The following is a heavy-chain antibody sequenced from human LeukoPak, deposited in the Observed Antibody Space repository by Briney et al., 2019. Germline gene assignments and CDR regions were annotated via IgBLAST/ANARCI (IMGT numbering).Heavy chain of an antibody. CDR3: AKECSNGVCYGDY. J-gene: IGHJ4*02. CDR1: GFTFSSYA. V-gene: IGHV3-23*01. Sequence: GGSLRLSCAASGFTFSSYAMSWIRQAPGKGPEWVSGISYNGALRYYADYVQGRFTTPRDNFKNMLYLEMTSLRVEDTAVYYCAKECSNGVCYGDYWGLGTLVTVSS. D-gene: IGHD2-8*01. CDR2: ISYNGALR.